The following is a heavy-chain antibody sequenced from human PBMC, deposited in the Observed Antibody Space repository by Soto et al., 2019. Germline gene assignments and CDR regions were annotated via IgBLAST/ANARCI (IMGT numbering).Heavy chain of an antibody. CDR1: GGSISSGGYS. J-gene: IGHJ5*02. V-gene: IGHV4-30-2*01. CDR3: ARANLDCSSTSCYADGWFDL. D-gene: IGHD2-2*01. Sequence: SETLSLTCAVSGGSISSGGYSWSWIRQPPGKGLEWIGYIYHSGSTYYNPSLKSRVTISVDRSKNQFSLKLSSVTAADTAVYYCARANLDCSSTSCYADGWFDLWGQGTLVTVSS. CDR2: IYHSGST.